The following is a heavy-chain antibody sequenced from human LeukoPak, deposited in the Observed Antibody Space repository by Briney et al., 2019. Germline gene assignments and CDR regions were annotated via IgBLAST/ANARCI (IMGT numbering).Heavy chain of an antibody. CDR3: ARAIVPAAMKDNWFDP. D-gene: IGHD2-2*01. Sequence: ASVKVSCKASGYTFTSYYMHWVRQAPGQGPEWMGVISPSGGSTTYAQKFQGRVTLTRDMSTSTDYLELSSLRSEDTAVYYCARAIVPAAMKDNWFDPWGQGTLVTVSS. V-gene: IGHV1-46*01. CDR1: GYTFTSYY. CDR2: ISPSGGST. J-gene: IGHJ5*02.